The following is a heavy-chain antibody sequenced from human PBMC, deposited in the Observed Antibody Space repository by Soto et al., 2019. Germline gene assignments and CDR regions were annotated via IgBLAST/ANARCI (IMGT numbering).Heavy chain of an antibody. D-gene: IGHD3-9*01. V-gene: IGHV1-69*08. CDR3: AGDILNPD. J-gene: IGHJ4*02. CDR2: IIPILGIA. CDR1: GGTFSSYT. Sequence: HVQLVQSGAEVKKPGSSVKVSCNASGGTFSSYTISWVRQAPGQGLEWMGRIIPILGIANYAQKFQGRVTTTADTSTSTAYMELSSLRSEDTAVYYCAGDILNPDWGQGTLVTVSS.